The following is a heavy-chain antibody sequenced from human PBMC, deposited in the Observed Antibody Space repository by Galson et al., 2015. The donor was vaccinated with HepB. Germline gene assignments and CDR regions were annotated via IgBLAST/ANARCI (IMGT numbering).Heavy chain of an antibody. CDR2: ISGSGGST. J-gene: IGHJ4*02. CDR1: GFTFSSYA. CDR3: ARGLTTVTTEYYFDY. Sequence: SLRLSCAASGFTFSSYAMSWVRQAPGKGLEWVSAISGSGGSTYYADSVKGRFTISRGNSKNTLYLQMNSLRAEDTAVYYCARGLTTVTTEYYFDYWGQGTLATVSS. D-gene: IGHD4-17*01. V-gene: IGHV3-23*01.